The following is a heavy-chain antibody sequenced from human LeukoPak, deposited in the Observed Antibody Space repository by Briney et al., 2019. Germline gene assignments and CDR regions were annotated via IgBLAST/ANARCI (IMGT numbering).Heavy chain of an antibody. V-gene: IGHV4-39*07. CDR2: INHSGST. CDR1: GGSISSSSYY. CDR3: ARGPDLYFDWLSNNWFDP. D-gene: IGHD3-9*01. J-gene: IGHJ5*02. Sequence: SETLSLTCTVSGGSISSSSYYWGWIRQPPGTGLEWIGEINHSGSTNYNPSLKSRVTISVDTSKNQFSLKLTSVTAADTAVYYCARGPDLYFDWLSNNWFDPWGQGTLVTVSS.